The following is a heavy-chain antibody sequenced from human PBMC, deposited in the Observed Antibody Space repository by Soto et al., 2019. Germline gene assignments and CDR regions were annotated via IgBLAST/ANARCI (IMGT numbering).Heavy chain of an antibody. V-gene: IGHV4-31*01. D-gene: IGHD3-3*01. J-gene: IGHJ3*02. Sequence: QVQLQESGPGLVKPSQTLSLTCTVSGGSISSGGYYWSWIRQHPGKGLEWIGYIYYSGSTYYNPSHKGLVTISVDTSKNQFPRKLSPVTAADTAGYYRAREGGGLSITIFGARAFDIWGQGTMVTVSS. CDR1: GGSISSGGYY. CDR2: IYYSGST. CDR3: AREGGGLSITIFGARAFDI.